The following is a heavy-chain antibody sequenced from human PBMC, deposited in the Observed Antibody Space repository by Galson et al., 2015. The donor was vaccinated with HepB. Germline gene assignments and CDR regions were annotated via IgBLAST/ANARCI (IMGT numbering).Heavy chain of an antibody. CDR2: ISFDGSNK. D-gene: IGHD2-15*01. J-gene: IGHJ6*02. CDR1: GFTFSSYG. Sequence: SLRLSCAASGFTFSSYGMHWVRQAPGKGLEWVALISFDGSNKYYADSVKGRITISRDSSKNTLYLQMNSLRADDTAVYYCAKDKAPTATNNYYYGMDVWGQGTTVTVSS. V-gene: IGHV3-30*18. CDR3: AKDKAPTATNNYYYGMDV.